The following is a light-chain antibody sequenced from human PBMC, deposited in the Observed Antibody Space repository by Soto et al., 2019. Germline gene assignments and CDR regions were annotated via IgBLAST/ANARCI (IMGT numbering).Light chain of an antibody. J-gene: IGKJ5*01. Sequence: VVMPQSPATLSVSPGERATLSCRASQTVSRNLAWYQQRPGQAPRLLIYDISNRAAGVPARFSGSGPETEFTLTIRSLQSEDFAVYLCQQYNNWPSFGQGTRLEIK. CDR2: DIS. CDR1: QTVSRN. CDR3: QQYNNWPS. V-gene: IGKV3-15*01.